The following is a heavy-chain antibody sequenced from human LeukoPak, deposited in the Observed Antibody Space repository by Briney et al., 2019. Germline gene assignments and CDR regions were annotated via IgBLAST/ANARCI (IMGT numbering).Heavy chain of an antibody. D-gene: IGHD2/OR15-2a*01. J-gene: IGHJ4*02. V-gene: IGHV3-74*01. CDR2: INSDGSWT. Sequence: GGSLRLSCAASGNYWMHWVRQVPGKGLVWVSHINSDGSWTSYADSVKGRFTISKDNAKNTVYLQMNSLRAENTAVYYCVSFYETYWGRGTLVTVSS. CDR3: VSFYETY. CDR1: GNYW.